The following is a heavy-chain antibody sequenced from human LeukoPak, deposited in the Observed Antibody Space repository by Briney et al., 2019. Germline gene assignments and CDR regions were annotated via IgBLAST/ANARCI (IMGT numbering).Heavy chain of an antibody. Sequence: SETLSLTCTVSGYSIGSGYYWGWIRPPPGKGLEWIGSIYHSGSTYYNPSLKSRVTISVDTSKNQFSLKLSSVTAADTAVYYCARAVVVPAAMLDYFDYWGQGTLVTVSS. V-gene: IGHV4-38-2*02. CDR3: ARAVVVPAAMLDYFDY. CDR2: IYHSGST. D-gene: IGHD2-2*01. CDR1: GYSIGSGYY. J-gene: IGHJ4*02.